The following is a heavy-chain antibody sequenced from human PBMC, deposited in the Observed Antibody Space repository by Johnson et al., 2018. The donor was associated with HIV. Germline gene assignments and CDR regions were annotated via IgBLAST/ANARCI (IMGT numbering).Heavy chain of an antibody. CDR2: ISYDGSNK. J-gene: IGHJ3*02. V-gene: IGHV3-30*04. CDR3: ARAIAAAGTVGVDAFDI. Sequence: QMQLVESGGGVVQPGRSLRLSCAASGFTFSSYAMHWVRQAPGKGLAWVAVISYDGSNKYYADSVKGRFTISRDNAKNSLNLQMNSLRAEDTAVYYCARAIAAAGTVGVDAFDIWGQGTLVTVSS. CDR1: GFTFSSYA. D-gene: IGHD6-13*01.